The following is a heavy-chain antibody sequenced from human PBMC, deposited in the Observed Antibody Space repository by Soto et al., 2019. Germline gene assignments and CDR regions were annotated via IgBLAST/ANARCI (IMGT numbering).Heavy chain of an antibody. Sequence: SVKVSCKASGGTFSSYAISWVRQAPGQGLEWMGGIIPIFGTANYAQKFQGRVTITADESTSTAYMELSSLRSEDTAVYYCAREFAEYYYDSSGYYVYWGQGTLVTVSS. CDR3: AREFAEYYYDSSGYYVY. CDR1: GGTFSSYA. CDR2: IIPIFGTA. J-gene: IGHJ4*02. V-gene: IGHV1-69*13. D-gene: IGHD3-22*01.